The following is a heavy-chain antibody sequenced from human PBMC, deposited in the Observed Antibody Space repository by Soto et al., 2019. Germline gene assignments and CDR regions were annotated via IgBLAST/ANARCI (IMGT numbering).Heavy chain of an antibody. J-gene: IGHJ4*02. Sequence: QITLTESGPTLVKPTQTLTLTCTFSGCSFSTSAVCVGWIRQPPGKALEWLALIYWDDYKRYSPFLKSRLTITADASARQVALTTTNMDPVDTGPYYFANLFWAASGTRSYFDYWGQGTLVTVSS. CDR1: GCSFSTSAVC. D-gene: IGHD6-13*01. CDR3: ANLFWAASGTRSYFDY. V-gene: IGHV2-5*02. CDR2: IYWDDYK.